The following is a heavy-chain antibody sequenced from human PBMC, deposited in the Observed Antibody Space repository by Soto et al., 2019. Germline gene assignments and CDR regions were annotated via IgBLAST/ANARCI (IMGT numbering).Heavy chain of an antibody. D-gene: IGHD3-22*01. J-gene: IGHJ4*02. Sequence: QVQLQESGPGLVKPSETLSLTCAVSGDSISTYYCMWIRQPPGKGLESIGYLYYGRSANYNPSLKRRITWSVXTSTNQCSLTLSSITAADTAVYYSALRSMAVVPEYWGQGTLVTVSS. CDR2: LYYGRSA. CDR1: GDSISTYY. CDR3: ALRSMAVVPEY. V-gene: IGHV4-59*01.